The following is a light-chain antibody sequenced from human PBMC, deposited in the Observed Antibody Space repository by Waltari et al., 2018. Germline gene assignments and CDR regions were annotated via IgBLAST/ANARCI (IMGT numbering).Light chain of an antibody. CDR3: QQSYSTPPYT. V-gene: IGKV4-1*01. Sequence: DVVMTQSPDSLAVSLGERVTINCKSSQNVLYSPNNKNYFAWYQQKPGKAPKLLIYAASHLQSGVPSRFSGSGSATDFTLTISSLQPEDFATYYCQQSYSTPPYTFGQGTSLAIK. CDR1: QNVLYSPNNKNY. J-gene: IGKJ2*01. CDR2: AAS.